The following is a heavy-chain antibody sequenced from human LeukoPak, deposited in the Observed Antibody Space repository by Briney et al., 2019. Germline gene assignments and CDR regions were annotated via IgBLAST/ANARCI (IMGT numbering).Heavy chain of an antibody. D-gene: IGHD4-23*01. Sequence: PSETLSLTCTVSGGSISSYYWSWIRQPPGKGLEWIGYIYYSGSTNYNPSLKSRVTISVDTSKNQFSLKLSSVTAADTAVYYCARDYGGYNDAFDIWGQGTMVTVSS. V-gene: IGHV4-59*01. CDR1: GGSISSYY. J-gene: IGHJ3*02. CDR2: IYYSGST. CDR3: ARDYGGYNDAFDI.